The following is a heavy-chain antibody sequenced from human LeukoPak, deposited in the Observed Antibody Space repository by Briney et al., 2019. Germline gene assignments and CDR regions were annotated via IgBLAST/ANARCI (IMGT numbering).Heavy chain of an antibody. CDR3: ARCLLWFGDIGWFDP. J-gene: IGHJ5*02. CDR1: GGTFSSYA. Sequence: VASVKVSCKASGGTFSSYAISWVRQAPGQGLEWMGGIIPIFGTANYAQKFQGRVTITTDESTSTAYMELSGLRSEDTAVYYCARCLLWFGDIGWFDPWGQGTLVTVSS. D-gene: IGHD3-10*01. V-gene: IGHV1-69*05. CDR2: IIPIFGTA.